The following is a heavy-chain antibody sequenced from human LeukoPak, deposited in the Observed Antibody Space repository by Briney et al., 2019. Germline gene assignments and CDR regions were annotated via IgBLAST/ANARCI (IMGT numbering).Heavy chain of an antibody. D-gene: IGHD3-22*01. CDR3: AKPFKWGSVYYYFDS. CDR1: GFTLNTYD. Sequence: PGGSLRLSCAASGFTLNTYDMSWVRQAPGKGLEWVSSLSGSGDNTYYADSVKGRFTISRDNSNNTLYLQLNDLRAEDTAVYFCAKPFKWGSVYYYFDSWGQGTLVTVSS. CDR2: LSGSGDNT. V-gene: IGHV3-23*01. J-gene: IGHJ4*02.